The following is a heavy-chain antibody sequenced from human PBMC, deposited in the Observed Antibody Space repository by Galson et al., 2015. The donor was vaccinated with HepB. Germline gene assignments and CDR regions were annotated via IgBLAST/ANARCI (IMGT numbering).Heavy chain of an antibody. CDR3: ARALRLLDAFDI. J-gene: IGHJ3*02. Sequence: SVKVSCKASGYTFTSYAMHWVRQAPGQRLEWMGWINAGNGNTKYSQKFQGRVTITRDTSASTAYMELSSLRSEDTAVYYCARALRLLDAFDIWGQGTMVTVSS. CDR2: INAGNGNT. D-gene: IGHD4-17*01. CDR1: GYTFTSYA. V-gene: IGHV1-3*01.